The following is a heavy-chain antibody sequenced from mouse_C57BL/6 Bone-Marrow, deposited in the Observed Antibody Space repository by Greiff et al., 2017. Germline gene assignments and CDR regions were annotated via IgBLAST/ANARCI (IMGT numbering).Heavy chain of an antibody. V-gene: IGHV1-64*01. Sequence: QVQLQQPGAELVKPGASVKLSCKASGYTFTSYCMHWVKQRPGQGLEWIGMIHPNSGSTNYNEKLKSKATLTVDKSSSTAYMQLSSLTSMDSAVFSCARVAYDGYYVYWYFDVWGTGTTVTVSS. CDR1: GYTFTSYC. CDR3: ARVAYDGYYVYWYFDV. D-gene: IGHD2-3*01. CDR2: IHPNSGST. J-gene: IGHJ1*03.